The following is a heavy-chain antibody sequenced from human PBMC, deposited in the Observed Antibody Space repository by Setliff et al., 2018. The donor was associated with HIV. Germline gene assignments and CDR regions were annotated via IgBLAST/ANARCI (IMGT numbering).Heavy chain of an antibody. CDR1: GGSISSSNYY. J-gene: IGHJ4*02. CDR3: ARANFWSGYYGY. D-gene: IGHD3-3*01. V-gene: IGHV4-39*07. CDR2: IYYSGST. Sequence: SETLSLTCTVPGGSISSSNYYWGWIRKPPGKGLEWIGSIYYSGSTYYNPSLKSRVTISVDTSKNQFSLKLSSVTAADTAVYYCARANFWSGYYGYWGQGTLVTVSS.